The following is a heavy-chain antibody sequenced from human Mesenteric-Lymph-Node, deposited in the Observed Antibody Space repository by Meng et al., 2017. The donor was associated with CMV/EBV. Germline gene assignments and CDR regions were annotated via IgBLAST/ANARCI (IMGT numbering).Heavy chain of an antibody. CDR3: ARDQRGSYYDVS. D-gene: IGHD1-26*01. CDR1: GYTFTSYD. J-gene: IGHJ5*02. CDR2: MNPNSGNT. Sequence: ASVKVSCKASGYTFTSYDINWVRQATGQGLEWMGWMNPNSGNTGYAQKFQGRVTITADKSTSTAYMELSSLRSEDTAVYYCARDQRGSYYDVSWGQGTLVTVSS. V-gene: IGHV1-8*03.